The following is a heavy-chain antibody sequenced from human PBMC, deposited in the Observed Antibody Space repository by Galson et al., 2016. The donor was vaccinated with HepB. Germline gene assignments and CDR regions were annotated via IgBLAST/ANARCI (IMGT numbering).Heavy chain of an antibody. CDR2: ISYDGSNK. J-gene: IGHJ2*01. V-gene: IGHV3-30-3*01. CDR1: GFTFNTYA. D-gene: IGHD6-13*01. Sequence: SPRLSCAASGFTFNTYAVHWVRQAPGKGLEWVAVISYDGSNKFYGDSVKGRFTISRDNSKNMLYLQMNDVRTEDTAVYFCARGRVSSFNTYWYFDLWGHGTLVTVSS. CDR3: ARGRVSSFNTYWYFDL.